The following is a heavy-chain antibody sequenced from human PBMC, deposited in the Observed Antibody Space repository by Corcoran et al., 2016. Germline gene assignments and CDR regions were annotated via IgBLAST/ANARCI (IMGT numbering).Heavy chain of an antibody. V-gene: IGHV4-34*01. CDR1: GGSFSGYY. CDR2: INHSGST. CDR3: ARGGSARRSVAKELELRPDRWYWFDP. J-gene: IGHJ5*02. Sequence: QVQLQQWGAGLLKPSETLSLTCAVYGGSFSGYYWSWIRQPPGKGLEWIGEINHSGSTNYNPSLKSRVTISVDTSKNQFSLKLSSVTAADTAVYYCARGGSARRSVAKELELRPDRWYWFDPWGQGTLVTVSS. D-gene: IGHD1-7*01.